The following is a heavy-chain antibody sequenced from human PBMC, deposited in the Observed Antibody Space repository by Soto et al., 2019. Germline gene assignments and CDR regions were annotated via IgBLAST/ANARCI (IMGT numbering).Heavy chain of an antibody. V-gene: IGHV1-2*02. D-gene: IGHD3-10*01. CDR1: GYTFTAYY. Sequence: QVQLVQSGAEMKKPGASVKVSCESSGYTFTAYYIHWVRQAPGHGLEWMGWINPNGGGTKYAQKFQGRVTMTRDTSINTAYMKLTRLTSDDTAVYYCARAVHTMVQGVRFRVDQWGQGSLVTISS. CDR3: ARAVHTMVQGVRFRVDQ. J-gene: IGHJ4*02. CDR2: INPNGGGT.